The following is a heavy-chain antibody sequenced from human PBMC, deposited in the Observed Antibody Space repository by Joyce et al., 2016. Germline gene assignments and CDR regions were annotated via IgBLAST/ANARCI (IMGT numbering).Heavy chain of an antibody. CDR2: LNRDGTTK. D-gene: IGHD2-21*01. CDR1: GFAFGNYW. V-gene: IGHV3-74*03. J-gene: IGHJ4*02. Sequence: EARLVQSGGGFFQPGESLRLSCEASGFAFGNYWMYWVRQVPGKASGGVARLNRDGTTKEYADSVEGRFTISRDNDKNTLYLDMNSLRVDDTAVFFCARGPYCAAYCQTHGPFYFDRWGQGTQVTVST. CDR3: ARGPYCAAYCQTHGPFYFDR.